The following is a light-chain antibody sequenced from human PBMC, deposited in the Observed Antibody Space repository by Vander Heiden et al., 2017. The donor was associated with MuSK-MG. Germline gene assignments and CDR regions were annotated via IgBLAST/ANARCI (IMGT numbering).Light chain of an antibody. V-gene: IGKV3-20*01. CDR1: QSVSSSY. CDR3: QQYGSSPLT. J-gene: IGKJ4*01. Sequence: VLTQSPGTLSLAPGERATPSCRASQSVSSSYLAWYQQKPGQAPRLLIYGASSRATGIPDRFSGSGSGTDFTLTISRLEPEDFAVYYCQQYGSSPLTFGGGTKVEIK. CDR2: GAS.